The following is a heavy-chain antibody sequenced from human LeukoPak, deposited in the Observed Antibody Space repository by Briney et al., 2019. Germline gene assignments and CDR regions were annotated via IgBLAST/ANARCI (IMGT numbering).Heavy chain of an antibody. CDR2: LYPGDSDT. D-gene: IGHD5-24*01. J-gene: IGHJ4*02. CDR1: GYVFTSYW. CDR3: ASRDGYNFFDF. Sequence: GESLKISCKASGYVFTSYWIGWVRQMPGKGLGWMGILYPGDSDTRYSPSFQGQVTISADKPISTAYLQWSSLQASDTAMYYCASRDGYNFFDFWGQGTLVTVSS. V-gene: IGHV5-51*04.